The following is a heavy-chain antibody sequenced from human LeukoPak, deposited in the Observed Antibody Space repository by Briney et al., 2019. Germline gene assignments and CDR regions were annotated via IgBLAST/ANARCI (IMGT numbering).Heavy chain of an antibody. V-gene: IGHV4-4*07. D-gene: IGHD6-13*01. J-gene: IGHJ3*02. CDR1: GGSISPGYY. CDR3: ARDNIPAHIDDAFDI. Sequence: SETLSLTCTVSGGSISPGYYWSWVRQPAGKELQWIGRIYSSGDTHYNPSFQSRVTMSVDKSKNQFSLNLSSVTAADTAVYYCARDNIPAHIDDAFDIWGQGRMATVSA. CDR2: IYSSGDT.